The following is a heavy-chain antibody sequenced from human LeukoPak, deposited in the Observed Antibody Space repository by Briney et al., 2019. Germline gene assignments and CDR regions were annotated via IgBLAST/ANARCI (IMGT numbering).Heavy chain of an antibody. J-gene: IGHJ4*02. Sequence: GQSLKISCKGSGYSVTSYWIGWVGQMPGKGLEWMGIIYPGDSDTRYSPSFQGQVTISADKSISTAYLQWSSLKASDTAMYYCARQTRSSGAVYWGQGTLVTVSS. D-gene: IGHD2-8*02. CDR3: ARQTRSSGAVY. V-gene: IGHV5-51*01. CDR2: IYPGDSDT. CDR1: GYSVTSYW.